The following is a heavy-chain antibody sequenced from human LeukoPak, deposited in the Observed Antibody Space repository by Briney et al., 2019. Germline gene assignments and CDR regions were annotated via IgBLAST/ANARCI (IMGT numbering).Heavy chain of an antibody. CDR2: LYSDGRSL. D-gene: IGHD6-19*01. Sequence: PGGSLRLSCGGSGFNFTGYWMHWVRKAPGKGLEWISRLYSDGRSLTYADSVMGRFTISRDNAKNMLYLQMNSLRAEDTAVYYCARGWGLGELAVASFDSWGQGILVTVSS. J-gene: IGHJ4*02. V-gene: IGHV3-74*03. CDR3: ARGWGLGELAVASFDS. CDR1: GFNFTGYW.